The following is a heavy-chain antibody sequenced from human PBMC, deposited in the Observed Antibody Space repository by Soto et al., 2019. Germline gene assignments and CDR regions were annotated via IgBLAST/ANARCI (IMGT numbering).Heavy chain of an antibody. J-gene: IGHJ6*02. CDR3: AIGLVYYDFWSGYYTGISDGMDV. D-gene: IGHD3-3*01. CDR2: ISYDGSNK. V-gene: IGHV3-30-3*01. CDR1: GFTFSSYA. Sequence: GGSLRLSCAASGFTFSSYAMHWVRQAPGKGLEWVAVISYDGSNKYYADSVKGRFTISRDNSKNTLYLQMNSLRAEDTAVYYCAIGLVYYDFWSGYYTGISDGMDVWGQGTTVTVSS.